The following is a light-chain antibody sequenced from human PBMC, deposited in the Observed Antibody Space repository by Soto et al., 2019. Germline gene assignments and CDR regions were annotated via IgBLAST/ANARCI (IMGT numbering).Light chain of an antibody. CDR1: QSVRNN. CDR2: GAS. Sequence: EIVLTQSPATLSLSPGERATLSCRASQSVRNNLAWYQHKSGQAPRLLIYGASNRATGIPARFSGSGSWRDFSLTISSLEPEDFAVYYCQQRSNWPLHTFGGGTKVEIK. V-gene: IGKV3-11*02. J-gene: IGKJ4*01. CDR3: QQRSNWPLHT.